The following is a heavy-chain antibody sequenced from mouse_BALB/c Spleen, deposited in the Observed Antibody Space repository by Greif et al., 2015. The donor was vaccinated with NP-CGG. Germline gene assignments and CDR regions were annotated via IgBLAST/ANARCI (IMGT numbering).Heavy chain of an antibody. Sequence: EVKVVESGGGLVQPGGSRKLSCAASGFTFSSFGMHWVRQAPEKGLEWVAYISSGSSTIYYADTVKGRFTISRDNPKNTLFLQMTSLRSEDAAMYYCARDGNDWYFDVWGAGTTVTVSS. J-gene: IGHJ1*01. CDR2: ISSGSSTI. CDR3: ARDGNDWYFDV. D-gene: IGHD2-1*01. CDR1: GFTFSSFG. V-gene: IGHV5-17*02.